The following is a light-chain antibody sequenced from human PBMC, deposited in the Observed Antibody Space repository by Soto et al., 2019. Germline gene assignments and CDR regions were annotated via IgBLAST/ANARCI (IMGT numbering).Light chain of an antibody. J-gene: IGKJ3*01. Sequence: EIVMTQSPATLSVSPGERATLSCRARQSVSSNLAWYQQKPGQAPRLLIYGASTRATGIPARFSGSGSGTEFTLTISSLQSEDFAVYYCQQYNNWPPWVFTFGPGTKVDIK. V-gene: IGKV3-15*01. CDR2: GAS. CDR3: QQYNNWPPWVFT. CDR1: QSVSSN.